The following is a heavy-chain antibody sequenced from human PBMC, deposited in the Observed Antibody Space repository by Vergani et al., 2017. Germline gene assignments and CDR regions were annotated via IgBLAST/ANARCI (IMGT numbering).Heavy chain of an antibody. Sequence: QVQLVQSGAEVKKPGASVQVACKASGYTGTDYFMHWGRQAPGQGLEWMGWINPNSGGTNYAQKFQGRVTMTRDTSISTAYMELSNLRSDDTAVYYCAXVCTSSNRDYFDYWGQGTLVTVSS. D-gene: IGHD2-2*01. V-gene: IGHV1-2*02. J-gene: IGHJ4*02. CDR2: INPNSGGT. CDR1: GYTGTDYF. CDR3: AXVCTSSNRDYFDY.